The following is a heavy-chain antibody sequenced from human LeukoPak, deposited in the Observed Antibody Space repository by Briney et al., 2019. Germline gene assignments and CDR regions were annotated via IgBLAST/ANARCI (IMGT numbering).Heavy chain of an antibody. J-gene: IGHJ6*03. CDR3: ARDKAAAGMFYYYYMDV. Sequence: GGSLRLSCAASGFTVSSNYMSWVRQAPGKGLEWVSVIYSGGSTYYADSVKGRFTISRDNAKNSLYLQMNSLRAEDTAVYYCARDKAAAGMFYYYYMDVWGKGTSVTVSS. V-gene: IGHV3-53*01. CDR1: GFTVSSNY. D-gene: IGHD6-13*01. CDR2: IYSGGST.